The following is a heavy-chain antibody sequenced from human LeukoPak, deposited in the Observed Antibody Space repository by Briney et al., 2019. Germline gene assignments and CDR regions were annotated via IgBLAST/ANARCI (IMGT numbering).Heavy chain of an antibody. D-gene: IGHD3-3*01. CDR1: GFTFSTYW. J-gene: IGHJ4*02. CDR2: IKQDGSEK. V-gene: IGHV3-7*01. Sequence: GGSLRLSCVASGFTFSTYWMSWVRQAPGKGLEWVANIKQDGSEKYYVDSVKGRFTISRDNAKNSLYLKLNSLRAEDTAVYYCAREKGYDFWSGYPHYFDFWGQGTLVTVSS. CDR3: AREKGYDFWSGYPHYFDF.